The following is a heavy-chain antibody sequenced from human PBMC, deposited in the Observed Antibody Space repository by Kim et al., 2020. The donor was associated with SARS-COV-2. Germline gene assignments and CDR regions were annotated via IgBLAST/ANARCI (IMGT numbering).Heavy chain of an antibody. CDR2: ISAYNGNT. V-gene: IGHV1-18*01. J-gene: IGHJ6*02. Sequence: ASVKVSCKASGYTFTSYGISWVRQAPGQGLEWMGWISAYNGNTNYAQKLQGRVTMTTDTSTSTAYMELRSLRSDDTAVYYCARDHWSGVGSPANRRGMDVWGQGTTVTVSS. D-gene: IGHD3-10*01. CDR1: GYTFTSYG. CDR3: ARDHWSGVGSPANRRGMDV.